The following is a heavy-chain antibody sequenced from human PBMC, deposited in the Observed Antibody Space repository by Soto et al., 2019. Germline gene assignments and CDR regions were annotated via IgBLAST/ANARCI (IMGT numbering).Heavy chain of an antibody. D-gene: IGHD3-3*01. CDR3: TTDLNVLRFLEWLPTDY. J-gene: IGHJ4*02. CDR2: IKSKTDGGTT. V-gene: IGHV3-15*01. CDR1: GFTFSNAW. Sequence: EVQLVESGGGLVKPGGSLRLSCAASGFTFSNAWMSWVRQAPGKGLEWVGSIKSKTDGGTTDYAAPVKGRFTISRDDSKNTLYLQMSSLKTEDTAVYYCTTDLNVLRFLEWLPTDYWGQGTLVTVSS.